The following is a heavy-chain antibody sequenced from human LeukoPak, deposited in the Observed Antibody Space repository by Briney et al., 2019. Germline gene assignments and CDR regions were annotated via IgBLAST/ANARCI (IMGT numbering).Heavy chain of an antibody. CDR2: IIPILGIA. CDR3: ARIKWIARDYYYGMDV. J-gene: IGHJ6*02. V-gene: IGHV1-69*04. D-gene: IGHD5-12*01. Sequence: SVKVSCKASGGTFSSYAISWVRQAPGQGLEWMGRIIPILGIANYAQKFQGRVTITADKSTSTAYMELSSLRSEDTAVYYCARIKWIARDYYYGMDVRGQGTTVTVSS. CDR1: GGTFSSYA.